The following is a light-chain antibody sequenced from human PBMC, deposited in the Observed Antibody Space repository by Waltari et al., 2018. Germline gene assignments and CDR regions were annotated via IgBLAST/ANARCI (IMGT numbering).Light chain of an antibody. CDR3: QQRTNWPRNT. V-gene: IGKV3-11*01. CDR2: VAS. J-gene: IGKJ2*01. CDR1: QSVSSY. Sequence: EIVLTQSPATLSLSPGERATLSCRASQSVSSYLACDQQKPGQPPRLLILVASNRATGVPARFSGSGSGTDFTLNISSLEPEDFAVYFCQQRTNWPRNTFGQGTKLEIK.